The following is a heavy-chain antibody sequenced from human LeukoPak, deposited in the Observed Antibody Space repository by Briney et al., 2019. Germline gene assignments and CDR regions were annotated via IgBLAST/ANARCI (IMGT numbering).Heavy chain of an antibody. J-gene: IGHJ4*02. D-gene: IGHD3-16*02. CDR3: ARGTMITFGGVIALFDY. CDR1: GGTFSSYA. CDR2: IIPIFGTA. V-gene: IGHV1-69*13. Sequence: EASVKVSCKASGGTFSSYAISWVRQAPGQGLEWMGGIIPIFGTANYAQKFQGRVTITADESTSTAYMELSSLRSEDTAVYYCARGTMITFGGVIALFDYWGQGTLVTVSS.